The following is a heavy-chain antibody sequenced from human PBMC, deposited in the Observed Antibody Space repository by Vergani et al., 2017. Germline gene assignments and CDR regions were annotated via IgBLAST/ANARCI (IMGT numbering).Heavy chain of an antibody. V-gene: IGHV3-30*02. Sequence: QVQLVESGGGVVQPGGSLRLSCAASGFTFSSYGMHWVRQAPGKGLEWVAFIRYDGRNKYYTDSVKGRFTISRDNSKNTLYLQMNSLRAEDTAVYYCAKDPDYGSGSYRPYDYWGQGTLVTVSS. CDR2: IRYDGRNK. D-gene: IGHD3-10*01. J-gene: IGHJ4*02. CDR3: AKDPDYGSGSYRPYDY. CDR1: GFTFSSYG.